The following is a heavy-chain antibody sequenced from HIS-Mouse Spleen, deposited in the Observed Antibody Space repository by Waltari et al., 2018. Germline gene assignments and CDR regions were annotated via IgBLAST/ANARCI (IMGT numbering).Heavy chain of an antibody. CDR1: GGSCSGYY. CDR3: ARKNTVANRGVDY. Sequence: QVQLQQWGAGLLKPSETLSLTCAVYGGSCSGYYWSWIRQPPGKGLEWIGEINHSGSTNYNPSLKSRVTISVDTSKNQFSLKLSSVTAADTAVYYCARKNTVANRGVDYWGQGTLVTVSS. V-gene: IGHV4-34*01. J-gene: IGHJ4*02. CDR2: INHSGST. D-gene: IGHD4-17*01.